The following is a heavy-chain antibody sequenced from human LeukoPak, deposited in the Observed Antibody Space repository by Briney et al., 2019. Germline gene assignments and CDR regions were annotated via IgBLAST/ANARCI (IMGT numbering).Heavy chain of an antibody. CDR2: IYTSGST. V-gene: IGHV4-61*02. J-gene: IGHJ5*02. Sequence: PSETLSLTCTVSGGSISSSGYYWGWIRQPAGKGLEWIGRIYTSGSTNYNPSLKSRVTMSVDTSKNQFSLKLSSVTAADTAVYYCARDVGYYPLNWFDPWGQGTLVTVSS. D-gene: IGHD3-22*01. CDR1: GGSISSSGYY. CDR3: ARDVGYYPLNWFDP.